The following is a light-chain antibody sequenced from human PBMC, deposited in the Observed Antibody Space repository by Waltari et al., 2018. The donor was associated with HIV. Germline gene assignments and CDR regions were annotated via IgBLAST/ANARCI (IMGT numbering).Light chain of an antibody. Sequence: SALTQPASVSGSPGQSVTISCTGTSYEFDLHNFLSSYQQHPGQAPQLIIFGVNSRPPGLSSRCSASTSGDTASLPISGLQSGDEADYYCTTYTAKDSLLIGSGTKLTVL. CDR3: TTYTAKDSLL. V-gene: IGLV2-14*01. CDR1: SYEFDLHNF. CDR2: GVN. J-gene: IGLJ2*01.